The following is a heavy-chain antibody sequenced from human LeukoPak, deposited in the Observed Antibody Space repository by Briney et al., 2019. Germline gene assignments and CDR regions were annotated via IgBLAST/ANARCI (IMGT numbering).Heavy chain of an antibody. Sequence: GASMKVSCKASGYTFTGYYIHWVRQAPGQGLEWMGWINPNSGDTNYAQTFQGRVTMTRDTSTNTAYMELSSLRSDDTAVYYCARDNSVGDTAWWFDPWGQGTLVTVSS. CDR1: GYTFTGYY. V-gene: IGHV1-2*02. D-gene: IGHD1-26*01. CDR3: ARDNSVGDTAWWFDP. J-gene: IGHJ5*02. CDR2: INPNSGDT.